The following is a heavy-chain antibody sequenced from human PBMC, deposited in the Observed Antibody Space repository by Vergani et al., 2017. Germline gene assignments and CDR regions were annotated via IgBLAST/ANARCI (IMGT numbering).Heavy chain of an antibody. J-gene: IGHJ3*02. CDR3: AKVGRSEVAGTFGAFDI. V-gene: IGHV3-23*04. D-gene: IGHD6-19*01. CDR2: LSASDRRT. CDR1: GFTFSSYA. Sequence: EVRLVESGGGLVQPGGSLRLSCAASGFTFSSYAMSWVRQAPGKGLEWVSTLSASDRRTHYADSVKGRFTISRDNSKNTLFLHMNSLRPEDTAVYYCAKVGRSEVAGTFGAFDIWGQGTLVAVSS.